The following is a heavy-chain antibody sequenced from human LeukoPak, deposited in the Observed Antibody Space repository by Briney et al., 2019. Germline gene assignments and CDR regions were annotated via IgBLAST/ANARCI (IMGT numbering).Heavy chain of an antibody. Sequence: PGGSLRLSCAASGFTFSSYAMHWVRQAPGKGLEWVAVISYDGSNKYYADSVKGRFTISRDNSKNSLYLQMNSLRAEVTAVYYCASGLLEWPYAFDIWGQGTMDTVSS. CDR3: ASGLLEWPYAFDI. CDR2: ISYDGSNK. D-gene: IGHD3-3*01. CDR1: GFTFSSYA. V-gene: IGHV3-30-3*02. J-gene: IGHJ3*02.